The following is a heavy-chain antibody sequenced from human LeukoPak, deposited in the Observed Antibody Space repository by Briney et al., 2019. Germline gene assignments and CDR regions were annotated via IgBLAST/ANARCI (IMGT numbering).Heavy chain of an antibody. CDR2: IYYSGST. V-gene: IGHV4-59*01. CDR1: GGSISSYY. Sequence: SETLSLTCTVSGGSISSYYWSWIRQPPGKGLEWIGYIYYSGSTNYNPSLKSRVTISVDTSKNQFSLKLSSVTAADTAVCYCASVALDYYGSGSYSGYYYYGMDVWGQGTTVTVSS. CDR3: ASVALDYYGSGSYSGYYYYGMDV. J-gene: IGHJ6*02. D-gene: IGHD3-10*01.